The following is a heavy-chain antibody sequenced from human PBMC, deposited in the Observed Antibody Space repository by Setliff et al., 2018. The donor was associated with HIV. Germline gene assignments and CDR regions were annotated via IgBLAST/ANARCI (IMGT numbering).Heavy chain of an antibody. Sequence: GASVKVSCKISGYIFSHYGVTWVRQAPGQGLEYMGYISGYTGITHYAQSFQGRVTMTTDPSKYTAYMELRSLKYDDTAVCYCARDAGTGGPGRWVDPWGQGTMVPVSS. CDR2: ISGYTGIT. J-gene: IGHJ5*02. CDR3: ARDAGTGGPGRWVDP. D-gene: IGHD1-1*01. CDR1: GYIFSHYG. V-gene: IGHV1-18*01.